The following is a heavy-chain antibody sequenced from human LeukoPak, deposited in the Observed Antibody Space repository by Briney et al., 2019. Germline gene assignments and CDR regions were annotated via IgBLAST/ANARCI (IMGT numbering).Heavy chain of an antibody. CDR3: ARRQTAGTRVFDY. Sequence: PGGSLRLSCAASGFTFSSYEMNWVRQAPGEGLEWVSYISTSGSTIYYADSVKGRFTISRDNAKNSLHLQMNSLRAEDTAVYYCARRQTAGTRVFDYWGQGTLVTVSS. V-gene: IGHV3-48*03. J-gene: IGHJ4*02. CDR1: GFTFSSYE. CDR2: ISTSGSTI.